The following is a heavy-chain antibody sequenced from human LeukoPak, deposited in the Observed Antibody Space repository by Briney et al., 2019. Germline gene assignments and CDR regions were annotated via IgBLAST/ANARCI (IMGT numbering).Heavy chain of an antibody. CDR1: GFTFSGSA. CDR2: IRSKANSYAT. V-gene: IGHV3-73*01. J-gene: IGHJ4*02. Sequence: GGSLRLSCAASGFTFSGSAMHWVRQASGKGLEWVGRIRSKANSYATAYAASVKGRFTISRDDSKNTAYLQMNSLKTEDTAVYYCTSRITMVRGVTRVDYWGQGTLVTVSS. CDR3: TSRITMVRGVTRVDY. D-gene: IGHD3-10*01.